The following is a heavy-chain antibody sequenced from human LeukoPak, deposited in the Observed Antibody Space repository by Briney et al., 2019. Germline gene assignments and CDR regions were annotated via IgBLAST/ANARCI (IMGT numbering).Heavy chain of an antibody. CDR3: AREPAYCSSTSCPRGGFGP. J-gene: IGHJ5*02. D-gene: IGHD2-2*01. CDR2: IYYSGST. V-gene: IGHV4-30-4*01. Sequence: SETLSLTCTVSGGSISSGDYYWSWIRQPPGKGLEWIGYIYYSGSTYYNPSLKSRVTISVDTSKNQFSLKLSSVTAADTAVYYCAREPAYCSSTSCPRGGFGPWGQGTLVTVSS. CDR1: GGSISSGDYY.